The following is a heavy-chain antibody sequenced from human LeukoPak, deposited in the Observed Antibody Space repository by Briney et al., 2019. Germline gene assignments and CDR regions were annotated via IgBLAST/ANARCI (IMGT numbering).Heavy chain of an antibody. CDR1: GFTFSSYA. CDR3: ARNYYDSSGYYYGDAFDI. Sequence: GVSLRLSCAASGFTFSSYAMHWVRQAPGKGLEWVAAISYDGSNKDYADSVKGRFTISRDNSKNTLCLQMNSLRAEDTAVYYCARNYYDSSGYYYGDAFDIWGQGTMVTVSS. CDR2: ISYDGSNK. J-gene: IGHJ3*02. V-gene: IGHV3-30-3*01. D-gene: IGHD3-22*01.